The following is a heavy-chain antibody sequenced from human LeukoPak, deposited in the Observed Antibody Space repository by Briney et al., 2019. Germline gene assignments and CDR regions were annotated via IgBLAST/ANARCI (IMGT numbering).Heavy chain of an antibody. V-gene: IGHV1-8*01. CDR3: ARGGLSGSYYGVSDY. D-gene: IGHD1-26*01. Sequence: ASVKVSCKASGYTFTSYDINWVRRATGQGLEWMGWMNPNSGNTGYAQKFQGRVTMTRNTSISTAYMELSSLRPEDTAVYYCARGGLSGSYYGVSDYWGQGTLVTVSS. CDR2: MNPNSGNT. CDR1: GYTFTSYD. J-gene: IGHJ4*02.